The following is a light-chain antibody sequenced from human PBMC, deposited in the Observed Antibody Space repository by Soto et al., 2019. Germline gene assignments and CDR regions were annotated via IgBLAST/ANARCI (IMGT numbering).Light chain of an antibody. CDR3: QTWGTGTDGV. CDR1: SGHSSYA. CDR2: LKSDGSH. J-gene: IGLJ3*02. Sequence: QLVLTQSPSASASLGASVKLTCTLSSGHSSYAIAWHQQQPGKGPRYLMKLKSDGSHTKGDGIPDRFSGSSSGAERYLTISSLQSEDEADYYCQTWGTGTDGVFGGGTKLTVL. V-gene: IGLV4-69*01.